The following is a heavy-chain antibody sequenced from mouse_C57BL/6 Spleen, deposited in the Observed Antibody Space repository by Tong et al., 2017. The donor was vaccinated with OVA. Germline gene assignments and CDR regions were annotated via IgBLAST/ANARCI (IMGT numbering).Heavy chain of an antibody. J-gene: IGHJ2*01. D-gene: IGHD2-1*01. V-gene: IGHV1-18*01. CDR3: AREVNYKGIDY. Sequence: EVQLQESGPELVKPGASVKIPCKASGYTFTDYNMDWVKQSHGKSLEWIGDINPNNGGTIYNQKFKGKATLTVDKSTSAAYMDLRSLTSEDAAVYYCAREVNYKGIDYWGQGTTLTVSA. CDR1: GYTFTDYN. CDR2: INPNNGGT.